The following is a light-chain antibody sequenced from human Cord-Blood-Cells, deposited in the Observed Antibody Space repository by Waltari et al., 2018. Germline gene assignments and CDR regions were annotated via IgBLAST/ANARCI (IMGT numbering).Light chain of an antibody. J-gene: IGLJ3*02. Sequence: QSALTQPRSVSGSPGPSVTISCTGTSSDGGGYNYVSWYQQPPGKAPKLMIYDVSKRPSGVPDRFSGSKSGNTASLTISGLQAEDEADYYCCSYAGSYTFVFGGGTKLTVL. CDR2: DVS. CDR1: SSDGGGYNY. V-gene: IGLV2-11*01. CDR3: CSYAGSYTFV.